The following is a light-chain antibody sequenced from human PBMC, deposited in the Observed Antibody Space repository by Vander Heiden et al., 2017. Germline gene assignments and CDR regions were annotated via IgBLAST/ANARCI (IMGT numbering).Light chain of an antibody. CDR1: SLRTYY. V-gene: IGLV3-19*01. Sequence: SSELTQDPAVSVALGQTVRITCQGDSLRTYYASWYQQKPAQAPVLVIYGENNRPSGIPDRFSGSSSGNTASLTITGAQEEDEADYYCNSRDSSGNLVFGGGTKLTVL. CDR3: NSRDSSGNLV. CDR2: GEN. J-gene: IGLJ2*01.